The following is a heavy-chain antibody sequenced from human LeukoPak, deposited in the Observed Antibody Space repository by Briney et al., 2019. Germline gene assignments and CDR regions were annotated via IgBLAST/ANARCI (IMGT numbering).Heavy chain of an antibody. CDR3: AKGGFWSGYYGSDFDY. CDR1: GFTFSSYW. CDR2: IKQDGSEK. Sequence: GGSLRLSCAASGFTFSSYWMSWVRQAPGKGLEWVANIKQDGSEKYYVDSVKGRFTISRDNSKNTLYLQMNSLRAEDTAVYYCAKGGFWSGYYGSDFDYWGQGTLVTVSS. V-gene: IGHV3-7*01. J-gene: IGHJ4*02. D-gene: IGHD3-3*01.